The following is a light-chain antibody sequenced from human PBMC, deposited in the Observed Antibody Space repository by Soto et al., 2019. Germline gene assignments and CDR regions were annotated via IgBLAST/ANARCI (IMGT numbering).Light chain of an antibody. CDR2: DTS. J-gene: IGKJ4*01. V-gene: IGKV3-11*01. Sequence: EIVLTQSPATLSLSPGERATLSCRASQSINSHLVWYQQKPGQAPRLLMYDTSIRATDIPARFSGSGSGTDFTHAISSLEPEDFAVYYCQQRSNWPLTFGGGTKVEIK. CDR1: QSINSH. CDR3: QQRSNWPLT.